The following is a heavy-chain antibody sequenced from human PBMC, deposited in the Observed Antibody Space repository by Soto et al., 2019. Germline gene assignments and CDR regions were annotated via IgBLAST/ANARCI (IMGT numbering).Heavy chain of an antibody. Sequence: QGQLLQSGDEVKTPGASVRVSCRASGYPFTSYGISWVRQAPGQGLEWVAWISAYNGKRDTAQKFQDRVIMTLDTSTDTAHMDLGDLTSADTAVYYCARGRIVASIHDAFEIWGQGTKVTVSS. CDR2: ISAYNGKR. J-gene: IGHJ3*02. CDR3: ARGRIVASIHDAFEI. CDR1: GYPFTSYG. V-gene: IGHV1-18*01. D-gene: IGHD5-12*01.